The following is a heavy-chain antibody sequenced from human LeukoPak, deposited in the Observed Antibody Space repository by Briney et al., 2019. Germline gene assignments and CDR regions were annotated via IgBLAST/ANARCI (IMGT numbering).Heavy chain of an antibody. CDR2: MNPNSGNT. J-gene: IGHJ6*02. D-gene: IGHD3-22*01. CDR1: GYTFTSYG. CDR3: ASFRSSGYYYYYYGMDV. V-gene: IGHV1-8*02. Sequence: ASVKVSCKASGYTFTSYGINWVRQATGQGLEWMGWMNPNSGNTGYAQKFQGRVTMTRNTSISTAYMELSSLRSEDTAVYYCASFRSSGYYYYYYGMDVWGQGTTVTVSS.